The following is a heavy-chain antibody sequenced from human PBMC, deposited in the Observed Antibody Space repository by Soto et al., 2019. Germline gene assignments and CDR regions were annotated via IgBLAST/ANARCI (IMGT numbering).Heavy chain of an antibody. CDR3: TSRSFEGVDPVVTTYDY. J-gene: IGHJ4*02. Sequence: EVQLVESGGGLVKPGGSLRLSCAASGFTFSNAWMNWVRQAPGKGLEWVGRIKSKTDGGTTDYAAPVKGRFTISRDDSKNTLYLQMNSLKTEDTAVYYCTSRSFEGVDPVVTTYDYWGQGTLVTVSS. D-gene: IGHD3-16*01. CDR2: IKSKTDGGTT. CDR1: GFTFSNAW. V-gene: IGHV3-15*07.